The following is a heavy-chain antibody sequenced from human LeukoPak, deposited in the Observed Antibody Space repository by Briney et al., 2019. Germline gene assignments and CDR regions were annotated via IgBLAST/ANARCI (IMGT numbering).Heavy chain of an antibody. Sequence: PGGSLRLSCAASGFTSSSYEMNWVRQAPGKGLEWVSYISSSGSTIYYADSVKGRFAISRDNAKNSLYLQMNSLRAEDTAVYYCARDHFDGGMFDYWGQGTLVTVSS. V-gene: IGHV3-48*03. CDR2: ISSSGSTI. D-gene: IGHD4-23*01. CDR3: ARDHFDGGMFDY. J-gene: IGHJ4*02. CDR1: GFTSSSYE.